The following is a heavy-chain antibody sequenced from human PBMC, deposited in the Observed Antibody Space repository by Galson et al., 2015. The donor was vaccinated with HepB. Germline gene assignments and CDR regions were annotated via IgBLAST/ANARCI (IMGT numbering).Heavy chain of an antibody. D-gene: IGHD4-17*01. CDR3: ARSARGDYSSYYYMDV. V-gene: IGHV3-7*01. CDR2: IKEDGSET. CDR1: GFTYGSYW. Sequence: SLRLSCAASGFTYGSYWMSWVRQAPGKGLEWVADIKEDGSETHYVDSVKGRFTISRDNAKNSLYLQMNSLRVEDAAVYYCARSARGDYSSYYYMDVWGKGTTVTVSS. J-gene: IGHJ6*03.